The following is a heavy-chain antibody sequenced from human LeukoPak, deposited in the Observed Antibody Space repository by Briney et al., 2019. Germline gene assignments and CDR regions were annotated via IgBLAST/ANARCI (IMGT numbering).Heavy chain of an antibody. D-gene: IGHD7-27*01. J-gene: IGHJ2*01. CDR1: GGSITSYY. V-gene: IGHV4-59*08. Sequence: SETLSLTCTVSGGSITSYYWSWIRQPPGKGLEWIGYIYYSGTTNYNPSLKSRVTISVDTSKNQFSLRLTSVTAADTAIYYCVGTLIGDYFDLWGRGTLVSVSS. CDR3: VGTLIGDYFDL. CDR2: IYYSGTT.